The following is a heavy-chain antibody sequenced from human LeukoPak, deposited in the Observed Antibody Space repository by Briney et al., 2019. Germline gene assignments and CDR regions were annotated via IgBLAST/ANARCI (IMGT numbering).Heavy chain of an antibody. CDR1: GYSISSGYY. D-gene: IGHD3-3*01. CDR2: IYHSGST. V-gene: IGHV4-38-2*01. CDR3: ARLVSLDCDFWSGYGQLFDP. Sequence: SETLSLTCAVSGYSISSGYYWGWIRQPPGKGLEWIGSIYHSGSTYYNPSLKSRVTISVDTSKNQFSLKLSSVTAADTAVYYCARLVSLDCDFWSGYGQLFDPWGQGTLVTVSS. J-gene: IGHJ5*02.